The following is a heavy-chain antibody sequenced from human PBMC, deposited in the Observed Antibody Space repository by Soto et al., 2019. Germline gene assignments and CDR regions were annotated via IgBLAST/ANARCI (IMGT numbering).Heavy chain of an antibody. CDR3: ARGYYDILTGDYQVSLVWFDR. J-gene: IGHJ5*02. CDR2: INHSGST. V-gene: IGHV4-34*01. CDR1: GCAFRGSF. D-gene: IGHD3-9*01. Sequence: PSEYQALVVSVGGCAFRGSFWSWIRQPPGQGLAWIGEINHSGSTNYNPSLKSRVTRSVDTSKNQFSLKLSSVTAADPAVYYCARGYYDILTGDYQVSLVWFDRWGQGTLVTVS.